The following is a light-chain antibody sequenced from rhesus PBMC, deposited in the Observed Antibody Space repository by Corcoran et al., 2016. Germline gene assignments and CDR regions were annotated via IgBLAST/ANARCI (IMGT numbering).Light chain of an antibody. CDR2: KAS. V-gene: IGKV1-22*01. J-gene: IGKJ2*01. Sequence: DIQMTQSPSSLSASVGDTVTITCRASQSFSSWLAWYQQTPGKAPKLLIYKASSLQSGVPSRFSGSGSGTDFTLTISSLQSEDCATYYCQQYSSSPYSFGQGTKVEIK. CDR1: QSFSSW. CDR3: QQYSSSPYS.